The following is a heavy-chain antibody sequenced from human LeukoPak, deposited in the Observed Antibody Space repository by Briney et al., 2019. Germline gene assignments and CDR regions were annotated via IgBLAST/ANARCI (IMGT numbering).Heavy chain of an antibody. J-gene: IGHJ6*03. D-gene: IGHD3-3*01. CDR2: IIFSRGT. Sequence: SETLSLTCAVYGGSFSGYYWSRLPQPPGKGLEWIVEIIFSRGTNYNPSLNRGATIAVDTSKNQFSLKLSTVTAADKAVYYCARIIRPYYDFWSGEGKNYYYYMDVWGKGTTVTVSS. V-gene: IGHV4-34*12. CDR1: GGSFSGYY. CDR3: ARIIRPYYDFWSGEGKNYYYYMDV.